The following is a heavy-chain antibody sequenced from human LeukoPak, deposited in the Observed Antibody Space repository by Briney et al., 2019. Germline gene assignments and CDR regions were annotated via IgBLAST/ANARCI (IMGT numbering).Heavy chain of an antibody. V-gene: IGHV3-7*01. CDR3: ARDLSGVTGYTYGRGIDY. D-gene: IGHD5-18*01. Sequence: GGSLRLTCAASGFTFSSYWMSWVRQAPGKGLEWVANIKKDGSEKYYVDSVKGRFTVSRDNAKTSLYLQMNSLRAEDTAVYYCARDLSGVTGYTYGRGIDYWGQGTLVTVSS. CDR1: GFTFSSYW. CDR2: IKKDGSEK. J-gene: IGHJ4*02.